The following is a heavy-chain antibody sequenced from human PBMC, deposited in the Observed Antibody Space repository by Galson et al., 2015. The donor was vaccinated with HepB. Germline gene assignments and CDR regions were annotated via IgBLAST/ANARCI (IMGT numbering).Heavy chain of an antibody. CDR2: IYSGGRT. V-gene: IGHV3-53*01. Sequence: SLRLSCAASGFVVSSSYMSWVRQAPGEGLEWVSIIYSGGRTYYADSVKGRFSISRDHSKNTLYLQMNSPRGDDTAVYYCARGGYSGYHTGAFDYWGQGTLVTVSS. D-gene: IGHD5-12*01. CDR1: GFVVSSSY. CDR3: ARGGYSGYHTGAFDY. J-gene: IGHJ4*02.